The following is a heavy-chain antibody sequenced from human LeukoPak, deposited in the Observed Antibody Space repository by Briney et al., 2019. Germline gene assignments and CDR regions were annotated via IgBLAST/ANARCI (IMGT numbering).Heavy chain of an antibody. CDR1: GGSISSSGYY. J-gene: IGHJ5*02. CDR3: ARDGYRRENCFDP. Sequence: SETLSLTCTVSGGSISSSGYYWGWIRQPPGKGLEWIGSIFYSGNTYYNPSLKSRVTISVDTSKNHFSLKLTSVTAADTAVYYCARDGYRRENCFDPWGQGTLVTVSS. V-gene: IGHV4-39*02. D-gene: IGHD5-24*01. CDR2: IFYSGNT.